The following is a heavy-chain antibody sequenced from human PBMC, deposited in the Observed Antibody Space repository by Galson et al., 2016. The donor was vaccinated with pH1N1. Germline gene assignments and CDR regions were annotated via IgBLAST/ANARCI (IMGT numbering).Heavy chain of an antibody. CDR1: GYTFTRYY. CDR2: IDPSNGGT. CDR3: IRDLGRLRDF. Sequence: SVKVSCKASGYTFTRYYMHWVRQAPGQGLEWMGVIDPSNGGTTFAQKFQGLVTMTRDTSTSTVYMELSGLKSDDTAVYYCIRDLGRLRDFWGQGTLVTVSS. J-gene: IGHJ4*02. V-gene: IGHV1-46*03. D-gene: IGHD7-27*01.